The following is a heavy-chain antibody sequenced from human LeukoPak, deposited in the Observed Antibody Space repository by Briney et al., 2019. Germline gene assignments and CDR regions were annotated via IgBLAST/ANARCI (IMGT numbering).Heavy chain of an antibody. CDR2: ISGSGGST. CDR3: AKDRPYYDFWSAPANWFDP. D-gene: IGHD3-3*01. J-gene: IGHJ5*02. V-gene: IGHV3-23*01. CDR1: GFTFSSYA. Sequence: PGGSLRLSCAASGFTFSSYAMSWVRQAPGKGLEWVSAISGSGGSTYYADSVKGRFTISRDSSKNTLYLQMNSLRAEDTAVYYCAKDRPYYDFWSAPANWFDPWGQGTLVTVSS.